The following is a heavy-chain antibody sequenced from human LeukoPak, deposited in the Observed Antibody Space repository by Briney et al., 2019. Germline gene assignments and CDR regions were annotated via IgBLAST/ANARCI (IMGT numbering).Heavy chain of an antibody. V-gene: IGHV3-33*01. CDR3: ARDPPPFGGVIGLFDY. D-gene: IGHD3-16*02. CDR2: IWYDGSNK. Sequence: GRSLRLSCAASGFTFSSYGMHWVRQAPGKGLEWVAVIWYDGSNKYYADSVKGRFTISRDNSKNTLYLQMNSLRAEDTAVYYCARDPPPFGGVIGLFDYWGQGTLVTVSS. CDR1: GFTFSSYG. J-gene: IGHJ4*02.